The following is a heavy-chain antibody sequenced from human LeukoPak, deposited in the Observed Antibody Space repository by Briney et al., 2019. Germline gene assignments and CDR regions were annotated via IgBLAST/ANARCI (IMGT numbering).Heavy chain of an antibody. J-gene: IGHJ2*01. D-gene: IGHD4-17*01. Sequence: PSETLSLTCTVSGGSISSSSYYWGWIRQPPGKGLEWIGYIYYSGSTNYNPSLKSRVTISVDTSKNQFSLKLSSVTAADTAVYYCARDLRTDYGAPGWYFDLWGRGTLVTVSS. CDR1: GGSISSSSYY. V-gene: IGHV4-61*01. CDR2: IYYSGST. CDR3: ARDLRTDYGAPGWYFDL.